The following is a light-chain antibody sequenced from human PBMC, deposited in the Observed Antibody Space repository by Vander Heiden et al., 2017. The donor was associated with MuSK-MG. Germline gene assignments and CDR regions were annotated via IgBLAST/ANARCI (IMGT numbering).Light chain of an antibody. V-gene: IGKV3-20*01. CDR3: QQYRT. CDR1: QSVSSSY. J-gene: IGKJ3*01. Sequence: EIALTQSPGTLSLSPGERATLSCRASQSVSSSYLAWYQQKPGQAPRLLIYGASSRATGIPDRFSGSGSGTDFTLTISRLEPEDFAVYYCQQYRTFGPGTKVDIK. CDR2: GAS.